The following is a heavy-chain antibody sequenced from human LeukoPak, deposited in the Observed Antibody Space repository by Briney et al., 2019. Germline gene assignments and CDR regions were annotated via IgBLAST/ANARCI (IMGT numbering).Heavy chain of an antibody. D-gene: IGHD6-13*01. CDR1: GGSISNYY. J-gene: IGHJ4*02. Sequence: SETLSLTCTVSGGSISNYYWSWIRQPPGKGLEWIGYIYYSGSTNYNPSLKSRVTISVDTSKNQFSLKLSSVTAADTAVYYCARVWSSSWSKEAPYYFDYWGQGTLVTVSS. CDR3: ARVWSSSWSKEAPYYFDY. V-gene: IGHV4-59*01. CDR2: IYYSGST.